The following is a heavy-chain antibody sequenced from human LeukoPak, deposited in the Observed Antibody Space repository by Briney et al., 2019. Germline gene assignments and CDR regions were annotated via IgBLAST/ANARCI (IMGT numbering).Heavy chain of an antibody. CDR1: GFTVSSDY. CDR3: ARDGPTSGFDY. CDR2: IYSGGST. J-gene: IGHJ4*02. Sequence: GGSLRLSCAASGFTVSSDYMSWVRQAPGKGLEWVSVIYSGGSTYYADSVKGRFTISRDNSKNTLYLQMNSLRAEDTAVYYCARDGPTSGFDYWGQGTLVTVSS. V-gene: IGHV3-53*01.